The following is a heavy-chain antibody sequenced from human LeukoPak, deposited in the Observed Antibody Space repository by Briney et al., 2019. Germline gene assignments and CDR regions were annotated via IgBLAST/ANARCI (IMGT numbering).Heavy chain of an antibody. CDR2: IGPAGDS. CDR1: GFTFSTYD. CDR3: ARAKWEFGLAFDI. J-gene: IGHJ3*02. V-gene: IGHV3-13*01. Sequence: GGSLRLSCAASGFTFSTYDMHWVRHATGEGLEWVSTIGPAGDSYYPDSVKGRYTISRENAKNSLYLQMNSLRAGDTAVYYCARAKWEFGLAFDIRGQGTMVTVSS. D-gene: IGHD1-26*01.